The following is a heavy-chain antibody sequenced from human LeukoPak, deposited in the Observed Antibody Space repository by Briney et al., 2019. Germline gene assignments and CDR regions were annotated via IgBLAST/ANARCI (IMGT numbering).Heavy chain of an antibody. D-gene: IGHD5-12*01. Sequence: SGGSLRLSCAASGFTFSSYWMHWVRQAPGKGLVWVSRINSDGSSTSYADSVKGRFTISRDNAKNTLYLQMNSLRAEDTAVYYCARLRGYSGYGTIDYWGQGTLVTVPS. J-gene: IGHJ4*02. V-gene: IGHV3-74*01. CDR3: ARLRGYSGYGTIDY. CDR1: GFTFSSYW. CDR2: INSDGSST.